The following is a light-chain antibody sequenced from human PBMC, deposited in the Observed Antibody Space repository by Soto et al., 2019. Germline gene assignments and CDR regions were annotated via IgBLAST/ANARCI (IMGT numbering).Light chain of an antibody. V-gene: IGLV2-14*03. CDR3: SSETTTDTLWV. J-gene: IGLJ3*02. Sequence: QSALTQPASVSGSPGQSITISRTGTTSDIGAYNYVSWYQQHPGKAPKLIISDVSDRPSGVSNRFSASKSGNTASLTISGLQAVDEADYFCSSETTTDTLWVFGGGTKLTVL. CDR1: TSDIGAYNY. CDR2: DVS.